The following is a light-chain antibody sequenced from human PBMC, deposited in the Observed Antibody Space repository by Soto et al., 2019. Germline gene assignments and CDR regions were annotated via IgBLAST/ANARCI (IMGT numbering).Light chain of an antibody. CDR2: NYR. CDR3: QVWDRSRDHVV. J-gene: IGLJ3*02. V-gene: IGLV3-21*02. Sequence: SYELTQPPAVSVAPGQTARITCGGDNIGSKSVHWYQQKPGQAPVLVVYNYRDRPSGIPERFSDSNSGNTATLTISRVEAGDEADYYCQVWDRSRDHVVFGGGTKLTVL. CDR1: NIGSKS.